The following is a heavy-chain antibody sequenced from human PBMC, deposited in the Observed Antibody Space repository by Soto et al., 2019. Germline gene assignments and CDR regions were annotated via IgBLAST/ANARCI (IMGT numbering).Heavy chain of an antibody. V-gene: IGHV4-34*01. CDR2: INHSGST. CDR3: ARGMGYDFWSGYWNWFYP. Sequence: PSETLSLTCAVYGGSFSGYYWSWIRQPPGKGLEWIGEINHSGSTNYNPSLKSRVTISVDTSKNQFSLKLSSVTAADTAVYYCARGMGYDFWSGYWNWFYPRGRRTPVPVSS. CDR1: GGSFSGYY. J-gene: IGHJ5*02. D-gene: IGHD3-3*01.